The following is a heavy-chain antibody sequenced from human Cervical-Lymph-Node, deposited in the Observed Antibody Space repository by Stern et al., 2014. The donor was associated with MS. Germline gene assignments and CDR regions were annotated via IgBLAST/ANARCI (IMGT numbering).Heavy chain of an antibody. Sequence: QVTLMESGPTLVKPTQTLTLTCTFSGFSLSTSGVGVAWIRQPPGKALEWLALIYWDDHKRYSPSLQSRLNITKDTSKNQVVFTMTNMDPVDTATYFCAHSSYYFHSGSRYYFYYYGMDVWGQGTTVTVSS. D-gene: IGHD3-10*01. V-gene: IGHV2-5*02. CDR3: AHSSYYFHSGSRYYFYYYGMDV. CDR1: GFSLSTSGVG. J-gene: IGHJ6*02. CDR2: IYWDDHK.